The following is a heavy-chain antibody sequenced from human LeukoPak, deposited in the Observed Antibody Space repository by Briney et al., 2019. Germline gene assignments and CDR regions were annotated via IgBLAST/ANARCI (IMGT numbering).Heavy chain of an antibody. CDR2: IWYDGSNK. Sequence: PGGSLRLSFAAPGFTFSSYGMHWVRQAPGKGLGWGAVIWYDGSNKYYADSVKGRFTISRDNSKNTLYLQMNSLRAEDTAVYYCARDRTAARPGAYYYYGMDVWGQGTTVTVSS. V-gene: IGHV3-33*01. J-gene: IGHJ6*02. CDR3: ARDRTAARPGAYYYYGMDV. CDR1: GFTFSSYG. D-gene: IGHD6-6*01.